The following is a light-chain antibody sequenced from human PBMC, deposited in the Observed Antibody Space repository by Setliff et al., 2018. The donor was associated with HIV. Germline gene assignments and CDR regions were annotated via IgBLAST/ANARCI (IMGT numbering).Light chain of an antibody. CDR1: SSDIGRYNL. CDR3: CSNTGSNTYV. J-gene: IGLJ1*01. CDR2: QAT. Sequence: QSVLTQPASVSGSPGQSITISCTGTSSDIGRYNLVSWNQQYPGKAPKLMIYQATKRPSGVSNRFSGSKSGNTASLTISGLQAEDEADYYCCSNTGSNTYVVGSGTKVTV. V-gene: IGLV2-23*01.